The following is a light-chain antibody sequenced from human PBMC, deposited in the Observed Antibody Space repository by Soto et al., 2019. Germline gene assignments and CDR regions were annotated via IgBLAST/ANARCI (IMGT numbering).Light chain of an antibody. Sequence: EIVLTQSPGTLSLSPGERATLSCRASQSVDNNYLAWFQQKPGQAPRLLIDDASRRATGIPDRFSGSRSGTDFTLTISRLEPEDFAVYYCQQCAHSPLTFGGGTKVEIK. J-gene: IGKJ4*01. CDR2: DAS. CDR1: QSVDNNY. CDR3: QQCAHSPLT. V-gene: IGKV3-20*01.